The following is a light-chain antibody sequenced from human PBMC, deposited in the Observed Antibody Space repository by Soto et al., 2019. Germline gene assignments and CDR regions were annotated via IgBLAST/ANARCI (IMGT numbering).Light chain of an antibody. CDR2: DVN. CDR3: SSYTYSSTHV. CDR1: SSDVGAYNY. Sequence: QSALTQPASVSGSPGQSITISCTGTSSDVGAYNYVSWYQQHPGKAPKLMIYDVNNRPSGVSNRFSGSKSGNTASLTISGLQAEDEGDYYCSSYTYSSTHVFGTGTK. V-gene: IGLV2-14*01. J-gene: IGLJ1*01.